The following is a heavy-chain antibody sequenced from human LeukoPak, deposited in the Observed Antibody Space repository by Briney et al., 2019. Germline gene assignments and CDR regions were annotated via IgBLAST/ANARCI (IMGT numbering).Heavy chain of an antibody. J-gene: IGHJ4*02. CDR3: AKDFGEHDAFDY. CDR1: GFTFSSYG. D-gene: IGHD3-10*01. V-gene: IGHV3-23*01. Sequence: GALLLSCAASGFTFSSYGMSWVRQAPGKGLEWVSAISGSGGSTYYADSVKGRFTISRDNSKNTLYLQMNSLRSEDTAVYYCAKDFGEHDAFDYRGQGTLVTVSS. CDR2: ISGSGGST.